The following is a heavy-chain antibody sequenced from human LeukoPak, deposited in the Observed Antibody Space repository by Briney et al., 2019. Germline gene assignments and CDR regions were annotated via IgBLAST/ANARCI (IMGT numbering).Heavy chain of an antibody. CDR3: ARDPYYGSGYYYYYYMDV. Sequence: PSETLSLTCTVSGGSISSYYWSWIRQPAGKGLEWIGRIDTSGSTNYNPSLKSRVTMSVDTSKNQFSLKLSSVTAADTAVYYCARDPYYGSGYYYYYYMDVWGKGTTVTVSS. D-gene: IGHD3-10*01. CDR1: GGSISSYY. CDR2: IDTSGST. V-gene: IGHV4-4*07. J-gene: IGHJ6*03.